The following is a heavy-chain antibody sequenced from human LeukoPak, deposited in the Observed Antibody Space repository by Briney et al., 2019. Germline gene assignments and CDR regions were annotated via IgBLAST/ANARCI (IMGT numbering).Heavy chain of an antibody. CDR2: IVVGSGNT. V-gene: IGHV1-58*01. Sequence: SVKVSCKASGFTFTSSAVQWVRQARGQRLERIGWIVVGSGNTNYAQKFQERVTITRDMSTSTAYMELSSLRSEDTAVYYCAADQLVLHYYGMDVWGQGTTVTVSS. D-gene: IGHD6-13*01. J-gene: IGHJ6*02. CDR1: GFTFTSSA. CDR3: AADQLVLHYYGMDV.